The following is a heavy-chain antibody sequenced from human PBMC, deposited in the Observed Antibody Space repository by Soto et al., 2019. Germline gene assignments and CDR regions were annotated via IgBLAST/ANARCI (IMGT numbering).Heavy chain of an antibody. V-gene: IGHV3-23*01. CDR2: ITDNGGDA. J-gene: IGHJ4*02. D-gene: IGHD3-10*01. CDR1: GLTFGSRA. CDR3: ARGSTESYPGSRIFDF. Sequence: SLRLSCVASGLTFGSRAMSWVRQAPGEGLQLVATITDNGGDAKYADSVRGRFVISRDNSKKTLYLQMTSLTAEDSAMYFCARGSTESYPGSRIFDFWGRGXLVTVYS.